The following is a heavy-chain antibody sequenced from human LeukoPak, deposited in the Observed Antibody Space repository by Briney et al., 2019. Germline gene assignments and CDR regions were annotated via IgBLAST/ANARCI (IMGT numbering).Heavy chain of an antibody. CDR1: GFTFSSYW. V-gene: IGHV3-7*01. Sequence: PGGSLRLSCAASGFTFSSYWMSWVRQAPGKGLEWVANIKEDGSEKDYVDSVKGRFAISRDNAKNSLYLQMNSLRAEDTAVYYCATYSSSNGREFQYWGQGTLVTVSS. CDR2: IKEDGSEK. J-gene: IGHJ1*01. D-gene: IGHD2-2*01. CDR3: ATYSSSNGREFQY.